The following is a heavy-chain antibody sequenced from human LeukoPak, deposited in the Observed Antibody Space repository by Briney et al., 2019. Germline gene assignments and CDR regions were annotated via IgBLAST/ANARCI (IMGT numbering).Heavy chain of an antibody. CDR3: ARGYRDSIGPCLDS. CDR2: INPNSGGT. D-gene: IGHD3-22*01. Sequence: GASVKVSCKASGYSFTGYYIHWVRQAPGQGPESMGWINPNSGGTKYAQRFQGRVTMTRDTSISTAYMDLSSLTSDDTAVYFCARGYRDSIGPCLDSWGQGTLVTVSS. J-gene: IGHJ5*01. CDR1: GYSFTGYY. V-gene: IGHV1-2*02.